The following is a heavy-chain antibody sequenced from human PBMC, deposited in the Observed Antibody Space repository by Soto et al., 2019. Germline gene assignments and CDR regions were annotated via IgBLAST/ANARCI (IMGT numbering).Heavy chain of an antibody. J-gene: IGHJ6*02. D-gene: IGHD3-9*01. Sequence: PSETLSLTCGFSGESFSAFYWNWIRQSPEKGLEWIGEIYHSGSTNYNPSLKSRVTISVDKSKNQFSLKLSSVTAADTAVYYCARAVSYYDILTGVRDYYGMDVWGQGTTVTVSS. CDR3: ARAVSYYDILTGVRDYYGMDV. CDR2: IYHSGST. CDR1: GESFSAFY. V-gene: IGHV4-34*01.